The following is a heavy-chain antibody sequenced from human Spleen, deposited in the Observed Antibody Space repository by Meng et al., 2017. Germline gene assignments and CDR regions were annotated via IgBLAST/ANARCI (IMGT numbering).Heavy chain of an antibody. CDR1: GGSISSGNYY. V-gene: IGHV4-30-4*01. CDR2: IYFSGTT. J-gene: IGHJ4*02. D-gene: IGHD5-24*01. Sequence: QAQLQESGPGAVEPSQTLSLTCTVSGGSISSGNYYWSWIRQPPGKGLEWIGYIYFSGTTYYNPSLKSRVVISADTFKNQFSLKLSSVTAADTAVYYCARGLQDRTYYFTYWGQGTLVTVSS. CDR3: ARGLQDRTYYFTY.